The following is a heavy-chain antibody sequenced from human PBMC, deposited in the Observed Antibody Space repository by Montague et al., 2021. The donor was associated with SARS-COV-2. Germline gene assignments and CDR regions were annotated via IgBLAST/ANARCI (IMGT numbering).Heavy chain of an antibody. CDR2: IYKDGTT. J-gene: IGHJ4*02. Sequence: SLRLSCAASTFTVSSNNMSWVRQAPGKGLEWVSVIYKDGTTYYADSVKGRFTISRHNSKNTLFLQMNSLTAEDTAMYYCARTKDDYYDSSGPLDYWGRGTLVTVSS. CDR1: TFTVSSNN. D-gene: IGHD3-22*01. CDR3: ARTKDDYYDSSGPLDY. V-gene: IGHV3-53*04.